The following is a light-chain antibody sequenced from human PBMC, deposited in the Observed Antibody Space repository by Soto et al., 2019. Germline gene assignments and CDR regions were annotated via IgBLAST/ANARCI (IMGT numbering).Light chain of an antibody. J-gene: IGKJ1*01. CDR1: QSISSY. Sequence: DIQMPQSPSSLSAAVGDRVTITCRASQSISSYLNLYQQKPGKAPKLLIYAASSLQSGVPSRFSGSGSGTDFTLTISSLQPEDFATYYCQQSYSTLRTFGQGTKVELK. CDR2: AAS. V-gene: IGKV1-39*01. CDR3: QQSYSTLRT.